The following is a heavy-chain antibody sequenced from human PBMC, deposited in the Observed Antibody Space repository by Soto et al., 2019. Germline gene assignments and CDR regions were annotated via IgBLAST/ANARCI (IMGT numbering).Heavy chain of an antibody. D-gene: IGHD3-3*01. J-gene: IGHJ3*02. CDR1: GYTFTSYG. Sequence: GASVKVSCKASGYTFTSYGISWVRQAPGQGLEWMGWISAYNGNTNYAQELQGRVTMTTDTSTSTAYMELRSLRSDDTAVYYCARDPNTIFGVVPRSAFDIWGQGTMVTVSS. CDR3: ARDPNTIFGVVPRSAFDI. V-gene: IGHV1-18*01. CDR2: ISAYNGNT.